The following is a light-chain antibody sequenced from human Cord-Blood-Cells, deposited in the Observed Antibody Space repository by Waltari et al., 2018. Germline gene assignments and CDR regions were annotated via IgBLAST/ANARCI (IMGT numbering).Light chain of an antibody. J-gene: IGKJ2*01. Sequence: DIGMTQSPDSLAVSLGERATINCKSSQSVLYRSNNKNYLAWYHQKPGQPPKLLIYWASTRESGVPDRFSGSGSGTDFTLTISSLQAEDVAVYYCQQYYSTPTFGQGTKLEIK. CDR2: WAS. CDR1: QSVLYRSNNKNY. V-gene: IGKV4-1*01. CDR3: QQYYSTPT.